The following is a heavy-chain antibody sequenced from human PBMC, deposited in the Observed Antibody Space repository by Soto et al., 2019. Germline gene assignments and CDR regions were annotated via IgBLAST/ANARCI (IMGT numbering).Heavy chain of an antibody. V-gene: IGHV3-23*01. CDR2: FNGNGGAT. Sequence: EVQLLESGGGLVQPGGSLRLACATSGFSFSTYAMTWVRQAPGKGLEWVSTFNGNGGATYYADSVKGRFTISRDNSKNTLYLQMNSLSADETANYDLAKDNSLHWCETWGQGTVVTVSS. J-gene: IGHJ5*02. CDR3: AKDNSLHWCET. CDR1: GFSFSTYA. D-gene: IGHD2-15*01.